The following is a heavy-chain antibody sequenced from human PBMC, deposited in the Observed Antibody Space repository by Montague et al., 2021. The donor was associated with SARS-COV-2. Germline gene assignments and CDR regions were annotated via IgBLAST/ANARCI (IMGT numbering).Heavy chain of an antibody. J-gene: IGHJ5*02. CDR2: IYWDDDE. CDR3: APLGFDSRSYYTPHNWFDP. D-gene: IGHD3-10*01. V-gene: IGHV2-5*02. CDR1: GISLSTSGVS. Sequence: VKPTQTLTLTCTFSGISLSTSGVSVAWIRQPPGKALEWLALIYWDDDERYSPSMRSRLTITKDTSENQVVLRMTNMDPMDTATYYCAPLGFDSRSYYTPHNWFDPWGQGILVTVSS.